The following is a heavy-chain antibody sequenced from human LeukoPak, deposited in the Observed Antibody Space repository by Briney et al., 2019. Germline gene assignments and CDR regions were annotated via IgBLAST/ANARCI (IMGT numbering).Heavy chain of an antibody. CDR3: ARHFGT. CDR2: IYYSGST. V-gene: IGHV4-39*01. CDR1: GVSISSSYYY. Sequence: SETLSLTCTVSGVSISSSYYYWGWIRQPPGKGLEWIGSIYYSGSTYYNPSLKSRVTISVDTSKNQFSLKLRSVTAADTAVYYCARHFGTRGQGTLVTVSS. J-gene: IGHJ4*02. D-gene: IGHD3/OR15-3a*01.